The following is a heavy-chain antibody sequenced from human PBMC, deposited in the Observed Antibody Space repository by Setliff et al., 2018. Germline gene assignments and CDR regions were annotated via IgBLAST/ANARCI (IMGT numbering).Heavy chain of an antibody. CDR3: AISTLSICSGGSCPNAFDV. V-gene: IGHV1-18*01. J-gene: IGHJ3*01. CDR1: GHIFNSYG. D-gene: IGHD2-15*01. CDR2: ISSYNDVT. Sequence: ASVKVSCKASGHIFNSYGISWVRRAPGKGLEWVGWISSYNDVTTYAQRFQGRVTLTTDTSTSAAYMELRTLRSDDTAVYYCAISTLSICSGGSCPNAFDVWGQGTMVTVSS.